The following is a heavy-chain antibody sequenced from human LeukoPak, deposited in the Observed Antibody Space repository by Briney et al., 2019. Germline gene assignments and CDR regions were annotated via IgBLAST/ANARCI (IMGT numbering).Heavy chain of an antibody. V-gene: IGHV3-48*01. Sequence: GGSLRLSCAASGFTFSSYAMHWVRQAPGKGLEWVSYISSSSSTIYYADSVKGRFTISRDNAKNSLYLQMNSLRAEDTAVYYCARAHSGSYFAFDIWGQGTMVTVSS. CDR3: ARAHSGSYFAFDI. D-gene: IGHD1-26*01. J-gene: IGHJ3*02. CDR2: ISSSSSTI. CDR1: GFTFSSYA.